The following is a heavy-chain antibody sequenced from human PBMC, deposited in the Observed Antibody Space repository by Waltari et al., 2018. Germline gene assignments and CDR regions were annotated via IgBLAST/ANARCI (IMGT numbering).Heavy chain of an antibody. CDR2: RKKDGSEK. Sequence: EVQLVESGGGLVQPGGSLRLSCAASGFTFSSYWMSWVRQAPGKGLEWVANRKKDGSEKAYGDSVKGRFTISRDNAKNSLYLQMNSLRAEDTAVYYCARDGSYYDFWSGYTWFDPWGQGTLVTVSS. J-gene: IGHJ5*02. V-gene: IGHV3-7*01. CDR3: ARDGSYYDFWSGYTWFDP. CDR1: GFTFSSYW. D-gene: IGHD3-3*01.